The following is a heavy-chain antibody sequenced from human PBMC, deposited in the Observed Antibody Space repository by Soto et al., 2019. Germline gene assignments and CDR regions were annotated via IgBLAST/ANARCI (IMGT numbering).Heavy chain of an antibody. CDR3: ARDIGGVGSH. V-gene: IGHV3-74*01. Sequence: EVQLVESRGGLVQPGGSLRLSCAASGFTFSTNWMHWVRQVVGKGLIWVSRINEDGRITDYADSAKGRFTISRDNAKNTLYLQMNSLRAEDTAVYYCARDIGGVGSHWGQGTLVTVAS. J-gene: IGHJ4*02. CDR2: INEDGRIT. CDR1: GFTFSTNW. D-gene: IGHD3-10*01.